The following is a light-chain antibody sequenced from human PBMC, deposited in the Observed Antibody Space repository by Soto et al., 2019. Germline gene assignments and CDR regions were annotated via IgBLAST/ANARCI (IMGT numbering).Light chain of an antibody. V-gene: IGLV6-57*03. J-gene: IGLJ2*01. CDR1: SGSIASNY. Sequence: NFMLTQRHSVSESPGKTVTISCTRSSGSIASNYVQWYQQRPGSAPTTVIYEDNQRPSGVPDRFSGSIDSSSNSASLTISGLKTEDDADYYCQSYDSSNHVVFGGWTKLTVL. CDR2: EDN. CDR3: QSYDSSNHVV.